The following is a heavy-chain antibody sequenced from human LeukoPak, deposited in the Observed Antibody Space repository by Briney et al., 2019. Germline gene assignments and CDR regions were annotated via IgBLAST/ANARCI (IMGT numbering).Heavy chain of an antibody. CDR3: AKDLRGGSGWPIDY. CDR1: GFTFSSYG. CDR2: ISYDGSNK. D-gene: IGHD6-19*01. Sequence: GGSLRLSCAASGFTFSSYGMHWVRQAPGKGLEWVTFISYDGSNKKYVDSVKGRFTISRDNSKKTLYLQINSLRAEDTAVYYCAKDLRGGSGWPIDYWGQGILVTVSS. J-gene: IGHJ4*02. V-gene: IGHV3-30*18.